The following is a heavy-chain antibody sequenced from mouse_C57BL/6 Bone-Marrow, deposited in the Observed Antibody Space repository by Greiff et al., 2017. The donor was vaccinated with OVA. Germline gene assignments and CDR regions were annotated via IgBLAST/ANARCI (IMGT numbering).Heavy chain of an antibody. V-gene: IGHV1-66*01. Sequence: VQLQQSGPELVKPGASVKISCKASGYSFTSYYIHWVKQRPGQGLEWIGWIYPGSGNTKYNEKFKGKATLTADTSSSTAYMQLSSLTSEDSAVYYCARDYYGSIFAYWGQGTLVTVSA. CDR3: ARDYYGSIFAY. D-gene: IGHD1-1*01. CDR1: GYSFTSYY. CDR2: IYPGSGNT. J-gene: IGHJ3*01.